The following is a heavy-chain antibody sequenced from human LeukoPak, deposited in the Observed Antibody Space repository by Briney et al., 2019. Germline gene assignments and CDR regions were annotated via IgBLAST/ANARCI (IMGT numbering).Heavy chain of an antibody. Sequence: ASVKVSCKASGYSFTGYYIHWVRQAPGQGLEWMGWINPNSGGTNYAQKFQGRVTMTRDTSISTAYMELSRLRSDDTAVYYCARDEFGEQSDYWGQGTLVTVSS. J-gene: IGHJ4*02. CDR1: GYSFTGYY. CDR3: ARDEFGEQSDY. V-gene: IGHV1-2*02. CDR2: INPNSGGT. D-gene: IGHD3-10*01.